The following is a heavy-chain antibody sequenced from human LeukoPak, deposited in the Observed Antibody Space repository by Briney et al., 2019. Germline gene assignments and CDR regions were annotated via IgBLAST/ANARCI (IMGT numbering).Heavy chain of an antibody. J-gene: IGHJ4*02. CDR3: ASDVDTAMVRDY. CDR2: IYYSGST. Sequence: PSETLSLTCTVSGGSISSSSYYWGWIRQPPGKGLEWIGSIYYSGSTYYNPSLKSQVTISVDTSKNQFSLKLSSVTAADTAVYYCASDVDTAMVRDYWGQGTLVTVSS. V-gene: IGHV4-39*01. CDR1: GGSISSSSYY. D-gene: IGHD5-18*01.